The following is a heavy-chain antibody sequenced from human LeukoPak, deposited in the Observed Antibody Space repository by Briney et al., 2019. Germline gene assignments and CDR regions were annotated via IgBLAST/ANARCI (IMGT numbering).Heavy chain of an antibody. CDR1: GYTFTGYN. CDR2: INPNSGGT. D-gene: IGHD1-26*01. Sequence: AAVNVCCKASGYTFTGYNMHWVRQTPGQALEWMGWINPNSGGTNYAQKFQGRVTMTRDTSISTAYMDLSRLRFDDTAVYYCARDLYSGGYGWGQGTLVTVSS. V-gene: IGHV1-2*02. CDR3: ARDLYSGGYG. J-gene: IGHJ4*02.